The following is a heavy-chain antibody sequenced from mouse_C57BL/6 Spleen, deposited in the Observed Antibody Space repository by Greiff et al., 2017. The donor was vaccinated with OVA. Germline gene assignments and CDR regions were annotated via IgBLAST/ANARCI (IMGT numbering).Heavy chain of an antibody. CDR3: AIIYYGYDGYAMDY. D-gene: IGHD2-2*01. Sequence: EVQLQQSGPELVKPGASVKIPCKASGYTFTDYNLDWVKQSHGKSLAWIGDINPNNGGPIYNQKFKGKATLTVDKSSRTAYMEHRRLTAEYTAVYYCAIIYYGYDGYAMDYWGQGTSVTVSS. J-gene: IGHJ4*01. CDR2: INPNNGGP. V-gene: IGHV1-18*01. CDR1: GYTFTDYN.